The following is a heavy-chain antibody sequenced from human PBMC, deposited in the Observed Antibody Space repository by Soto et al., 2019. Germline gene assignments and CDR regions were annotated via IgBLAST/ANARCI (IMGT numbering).Heavy chain of an antibody. CDR3: VRDKSSGSYQDYYYGMDV. CDR1: GFTFSSYA. V-gene: IGHV3-30-3*01. D-gene: IGHD3-10*01. Sequence: PGGSLRLCCAASGFTFSSYAMHGVRQAPGKGLEWVAVISYDGSNKYYSDSVKGRFTIYRDNSKNTLYLQMNSLRDEDTAVYYCVRDKSSGSYQDYYYGMDVWGQGTTVTVSS. CDR2: ISYDGSNK. J-gene: IGHJ6*01.